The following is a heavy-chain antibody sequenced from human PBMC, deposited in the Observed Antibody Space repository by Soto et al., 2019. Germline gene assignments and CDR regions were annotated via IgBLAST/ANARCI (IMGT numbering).Heavy chain of an antibody. Sequence: GGSLRLSCAASGFTFSGSTMHWVRQASGKGLEWVGRIRSKANNYATAYAASVKGRFTISRDDSKNTAYLQMNSLKTEDTAVYYCSSYCGGPCANIDYCGPATLRSVSS. J-gene: IGHJ4*02. D-gene: IGHD2-21*01. CDR1: GFTFSGST. V-gene: IGHV3-73*01. CDR2: IRSKANNYAT. CDR3: SSYCGGPCANIDY.